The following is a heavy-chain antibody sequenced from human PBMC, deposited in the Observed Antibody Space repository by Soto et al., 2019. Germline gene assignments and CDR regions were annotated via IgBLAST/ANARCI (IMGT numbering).Heavy chain of an antibody. Sequence: SGPTLVNPTQTLTLTCSFSGFSLTSNDVGVGWIRQPPGKALEWLALIYWDDDKRYSPSLKSRLTITKDTSKNQVVLRMTNMDPVDTATYYCAHSRYSRSSFDYWGQGTLVTVSS. CDR1: GFSLTSNDVG. J-gene: IGHJ4*02. CDR2: IYWDDDK. CDR3: AHSRYSRSSFDY. V-gene: IGHV2-5*02. D-gene: IGHD6-6*01.